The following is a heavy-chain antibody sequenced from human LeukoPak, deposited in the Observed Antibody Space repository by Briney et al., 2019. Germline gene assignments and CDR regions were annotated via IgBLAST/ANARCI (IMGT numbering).Heavy chain of an antibody. Sequence: GASVKVSCKASGYTFTSYDINWVRQATGQGLEWMGWMNPNSGNTGYAQKFQGRVTMTRNTSISTAYMELSSLRSEDTAVYYCARDFDWLLSTDYWGLGTLVTVSS. CDR3: ARDFDWLLSTDY. V-gene: IGHV1-8*01. J-gene: IGHJ4*02. D-gene: IGHD3-9*01. CDR1: GYTFTSYD. CDR2: MNPNSGNT.